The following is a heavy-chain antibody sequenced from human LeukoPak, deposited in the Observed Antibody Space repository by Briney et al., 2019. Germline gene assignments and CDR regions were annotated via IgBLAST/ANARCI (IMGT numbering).Heavy chain of an antibody. V-gene: IGHV3-21*06. D-gene: IGHD4-11*01. CDR3: ARSVGSYYGDF. Sequence: PGGSLRLSCAASGFTFSTYTMSWVRQAPGKGLEWVSSITSSSSFTYCADSVKGRFTISRDNAKNLLYLQMNSLRVEDTAVYHCARSVGSYYGDFWGQGTLVTVSS. CDR2: ITSSSSFT. CDR1: GFTFSTYT. J-gene: IGHJ4*02.